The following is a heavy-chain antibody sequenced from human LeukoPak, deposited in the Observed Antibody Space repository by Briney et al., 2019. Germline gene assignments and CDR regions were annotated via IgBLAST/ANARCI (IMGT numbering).Heavy chain of an antibody. CDR3: AKVAGRWFGELLVGTFYYYGMDV. Sequence: GGSLRLSCAASGFTFSSYGMHWVRQAPGKGLEWVAVISYDGSNKYYADSVKGRFTISRDNSKNTLYLQMNSLRAEDTAVYYCAKVAGRWFGELLVGTFYYYGMDVWGQGTTVTVSS. J-gene: IGHJ6*02. CDR1: GFTFSSYG. CDR2: ISYDGSNK. D-gene: IGHD3-10*01. V-gene: IGHV3-30*18.